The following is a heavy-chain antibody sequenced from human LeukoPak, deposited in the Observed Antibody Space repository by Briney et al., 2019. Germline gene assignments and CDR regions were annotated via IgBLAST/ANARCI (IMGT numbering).Heavy chain of an antibody. J-gene: IGHJ4*02. D-gene: IGHD3-10*01. Sequence: QPGGSLRLSCAASGFTFSSYAMSWVRQAPGKGLEWVSAISGSGGSTYYADSVKGRFTISRDNSKNTLYLQMNSLRAEDAAVYYCAKDLIVVRGVPDYWGQGTLVTVSS. CDR3: AKDLIVVRGVPDY. CDR1: GFTFSSYA. CDR2: ISGSGGST. V-gene: IGHV3-23*01.